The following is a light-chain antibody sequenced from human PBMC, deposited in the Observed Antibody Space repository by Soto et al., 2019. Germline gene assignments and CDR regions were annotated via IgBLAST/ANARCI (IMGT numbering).Light chain of an antibody. CDR2: DVN. J-gene: IGLJ1*01. V-gene: IGLV2-11*01. CDR3: SSYAGSYTYV. CDR1: SSDVGGYNH. Sequence: QSVLTQPRSVSGSPGQSVAISCTGTSSDVGGYNHVAWYQQHPGKAPKLMIFDVNKRPSWVPDRFSGSKSGNTASLTISGLLVEDEADYYCSSYAGSYTYVFATGTKVTVL.